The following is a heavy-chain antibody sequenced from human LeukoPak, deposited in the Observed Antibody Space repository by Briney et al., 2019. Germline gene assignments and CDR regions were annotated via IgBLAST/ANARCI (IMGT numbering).Heavy chain of an antibody. CDR1: GGSISSYY. J-gene: IGHJ4*02. CDR2: IYYSGST. Sequence: SETLSLTCTVSGGSISSYYWSWIRQPPGEGLEWIGYIYYSGSTNYNPSLKSRVTISVDTSKNQFSLKLSSVTAADTAVYYCARHETTDSSGYYSNAYYFDYWGQGTLVTVSS. CDR3: ARHETTDSSGYYSNAYYFDY. V-gene: IGHV4-59*08. D-gene: IGHD3-22*01.